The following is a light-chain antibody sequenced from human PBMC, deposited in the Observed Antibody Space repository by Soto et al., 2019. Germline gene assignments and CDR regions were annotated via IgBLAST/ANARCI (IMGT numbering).Light chain of an antibody. Sequence: QSALTQPASVSGSPGQSITISCTGTSSDVGGYNYVSWYQHHPGKAPKLMIYDVSNRPSGVSNRFSGSKSGNTASLTISGLQAEDEADYYFSSYTTSSTLVVFGGGTKLTVL. CDR1: SSDVGGYNY. CDR2: DVS. CDR3: SSYTTSSTLVV. V-gene: IGLV2-14*01. J-gene: IGLJ2*01.